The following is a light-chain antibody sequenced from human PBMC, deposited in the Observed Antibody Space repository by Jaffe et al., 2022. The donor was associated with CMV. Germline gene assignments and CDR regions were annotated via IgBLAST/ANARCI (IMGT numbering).Light chain of an antibody. CDR2: DVS. CDR3: SSYTSSSTRV. Sequence: QSALTQPASVSGSPGQSITISCTGTSSDVGAYNYVSWYQQHPGEAPKLLIYDVSSRPSGVSNRFSGSKSDNTASLTISGLQAEDEADYYCSSYTSSSTRVFGGGTKLTVL. V-gene: IGLV2-14*03. J-gene: IGLJ3*02. CDR1: SSDVGAYNY.